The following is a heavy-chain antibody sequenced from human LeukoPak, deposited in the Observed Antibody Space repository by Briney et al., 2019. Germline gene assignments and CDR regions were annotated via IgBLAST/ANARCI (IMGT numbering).Heavy chain of an antibody. CDR1: GFTFSSYA. CDR3: AKGSRSTVVSNLDY. J-gene: IGHJ4*02. Sequence: GVSQRLSCAASGFTFSSYAMSWVRQAPGKGLEWVSGIRSGAGTYYADSVRGRFTISRDNSNNTLYLQMNSLRAEDTALYYCAKGSRSTVVSNLDYWGQGTLVTVSS. CDR2: IRSGAGT. D-gene: IGHD4-23*01. V-gene: IGHV3-23*01.